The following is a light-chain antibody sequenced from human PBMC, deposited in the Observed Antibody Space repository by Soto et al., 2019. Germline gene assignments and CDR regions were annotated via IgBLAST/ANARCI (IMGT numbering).Light chain of an antibody. CDR2: GAS. J-gene: IGKJ1*01. V-gene: IGKV3-20*01. Sequence: EIVLTQSPGTLSLSPGERATLSCRASQSVSSSYLAWYQQKPGQAPRLLIYGASSRATGIPDRFSGSGSGTDFTLTISRLEPEDFAVYYCQRYGRSRTFGQGTKVEIK. CDR3: QRYGRSRT. CDR1: QSVSSSY.